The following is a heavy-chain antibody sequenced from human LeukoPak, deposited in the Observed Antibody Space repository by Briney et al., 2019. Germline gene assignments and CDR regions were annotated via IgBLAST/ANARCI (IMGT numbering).Heavy chain of an antibody. V-gene: IGHV4-4*02. Sequence: SGTLSLTCAVSGGSISSSNWWSWVRQPPGKGLEWIGEIYHSGSTNYNPSLKSRVTISVDKSKNQFSLKLSSVTAADTAVYYCARDLVLLWFGELSGYFDYWGQGTLVTVSS. D-gene: IGHD3-10*01. J-gene: IGHJ4*02. CDR3: ARDLVLLWFGELSGYFDY. CDR1: GGSISSSNW. CDR2: IYHSGST.